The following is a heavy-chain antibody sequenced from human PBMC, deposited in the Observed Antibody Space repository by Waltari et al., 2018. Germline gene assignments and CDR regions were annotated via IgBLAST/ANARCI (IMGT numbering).Heavy chain of an antibody. J-gene: IGHJ4*02. CDR1: GGTFSSYA. CDR3: ATLGRAVAGTGGGY. V-gene: IGHV1-69*01. Sequence: QVQLVQSGAEVKKPGSSVKVSCKASGGTFSSYAISWVRQAPGQGLEWMGGIIPIFGTANYAQKFKGRVTITADESTSKAYMELSSLRSEDTAVYYGATLGRAVAGTGGGYWGQGTLVTVSS. CDR2: IIPIFGTA. D-gene: IGHD6-19*01.